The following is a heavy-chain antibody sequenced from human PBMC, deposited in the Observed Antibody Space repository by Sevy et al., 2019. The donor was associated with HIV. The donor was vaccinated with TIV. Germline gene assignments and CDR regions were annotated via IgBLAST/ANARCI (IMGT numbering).Heavy chain of an antibody. CDR1: GDSVSSGSYF. D-gene: IGHD5-18*01. Sequence: SETLSLTCTVSGDSVSSGSYFWSWIRQPPGKGLEWIGYIPYSGSTNYNPSLKSRVTISVDTSKKQFSLKLTAVTAADTAVYFCARGSRGYSYGWGQGTLVTVSS. J-gene: IGHJ4*02. V-gene: IGHV4-61*01. CDR2: IPYSGST. CDR3: ARGSRGYSYG.